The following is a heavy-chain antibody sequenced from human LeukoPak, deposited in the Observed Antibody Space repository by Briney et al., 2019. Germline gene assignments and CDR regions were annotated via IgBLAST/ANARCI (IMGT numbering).Heavy chain of an antibody. CDR2: ITSSGTTT. CDR1: GVSFNDSY. CDR3: ARDPDYGDPY. Sequence: NPGGSLRLSCSASGVSFNDSYMSWFRQSPQKGLEWIAYITSSGTTTEYADSVKGRFTISRVNAKSSLYLQMNSLSREDTAVYYCARDPDYGDPYWGQGTLVTVSS. D-gene: IGHD4/OR15-4a*01. V-gene: IGHV3-11*01. J-gene: IGHJ4*02.